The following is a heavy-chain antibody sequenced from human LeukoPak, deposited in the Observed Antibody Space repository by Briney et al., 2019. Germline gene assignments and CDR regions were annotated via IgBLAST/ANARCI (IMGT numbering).Heavy chain of an antibody. CDR2: INHSGST. CDR3: ARHRSGWLQSSFDY. Sequence: PSETLSLTCAVYGGSFSGYYWSWIRQPPGKGLEWIGEINHSGSTNYNPSLKSRVTISVDTSKNQFSLKLISVTAADTAVYYCARHRSGWLQSSFDYWGQGTLVTVSS. V-gene: IGHV4-34*01. J-gene: IGHJ4*02. CDR1: GGSFSGYY. D-gene: IGHD5-24*01.